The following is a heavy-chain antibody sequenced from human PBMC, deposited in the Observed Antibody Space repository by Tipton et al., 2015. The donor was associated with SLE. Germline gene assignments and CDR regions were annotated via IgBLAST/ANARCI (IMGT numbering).Heavy chain of an antibody. D-gene: IGHD1-26*01. CDR2: IYFSGQT. V-gene: IGHV4-61*09. CDR1: GDSISSDNYY. J-gene: IGHJ5*02. Sequence: TLSLTCTVSGDSISSDNYYWGWTRQPAGKALEWIGHIYFSGQTYYNPSLKSRVTISVDTSKNQFSLKLNSVTTTDAAVYYCARASFIVGSTTFWSDPWGQGTLVIVSS. CDR3: ARASFIVGSTTFWSDP.